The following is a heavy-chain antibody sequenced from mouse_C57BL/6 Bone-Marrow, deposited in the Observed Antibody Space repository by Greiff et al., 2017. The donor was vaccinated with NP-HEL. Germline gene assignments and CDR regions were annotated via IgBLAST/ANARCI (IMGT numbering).Heavy chain of an antibody. Sequence: EVKLVESGGGLVQPGESLKLSCESNEYEFPSHDMSWVRKTPEKRLELVAAINSDGGSTYYPDTMERRFIISRDNTKKTLYLQMSSLRSEDTALNYCAKTGYYGWYFDVWGTGTTVTVSS. CDR1: EYEFPSHD. D-gene: IGHD1-1*01. CDR3: AKTGYYGWYFDV. CDR2: INSDGGST. J-gene: IGHJ1*03. V-gene: IGHV5-2*03.